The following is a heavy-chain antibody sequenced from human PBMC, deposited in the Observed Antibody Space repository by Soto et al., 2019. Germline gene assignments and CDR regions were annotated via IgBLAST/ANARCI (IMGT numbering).Heavy chain of an antibody. V-gene: IGHV4-59*01. CDR3: ARDRIHYGYFDY. D-gene: IGHD4-17*01. CDR2: IYYSGST. J-gene: IGHJ4*02. Sequence: SETLSLTCTVSGGSISSYYWSWIRQPPGKGLEWIGYIYYSGSTNYNPSLKSRVTISVDTSKNQFSLKLSSVTAADTAVYYCARDRIHYGYFDYWGQGTLVTVSS. CDR1: GGSISSYY.